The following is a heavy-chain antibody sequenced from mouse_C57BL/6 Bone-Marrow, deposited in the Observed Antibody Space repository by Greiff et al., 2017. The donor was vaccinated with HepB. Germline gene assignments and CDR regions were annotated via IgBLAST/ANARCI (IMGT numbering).Heavy chain of an antibody. CDR2: IYPGNSDT. Sequence: PLQQSGTVLARPGASVKMSCKTSGYTFTSYWMHWVKQRPGQGLEWIGAIYPGNSDTSYNQKFKGKAKLTAVTSASTAYMELSSLTNEDSAVYYCTRLDYGSSPGFAYWGQGTLVTVSA. CDR3: TRLDYGSSPGFAY. D-gene: IGHD1-1*01. V-gene: IGHV1-5*01. CDR1: GYTFTSYW. J-gene: IGHJ3*01.